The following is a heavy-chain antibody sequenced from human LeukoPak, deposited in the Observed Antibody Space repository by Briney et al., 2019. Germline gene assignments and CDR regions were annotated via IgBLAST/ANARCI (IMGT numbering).Heavy chain of an antibody. Sequence: ASVKVSCKASGGTFSSYAISWVRQAPGQGLEWMGVIIPIFGTANYAQKFQGRVTITADKSTSTAYMELSSLRSEDTAVYYSAGGGGDTAMVKNDYWGQGTLVTVSS. CDR1: GGTFSSYA. D-gene: IGHD5-18*01. CDR2: IIPIFGTA. V-gene: IGHV1-69*06. CDR3: AGGGGDTAMVKNDY. J-gene: IGHJ4*02.